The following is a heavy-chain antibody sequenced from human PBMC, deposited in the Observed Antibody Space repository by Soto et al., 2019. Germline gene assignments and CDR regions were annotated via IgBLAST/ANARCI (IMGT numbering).Heavy chain of an antibody. Sequence: GESLKISCAASGFTFSSYWMSWVRQAPGKGLEWVANIKQDGSEKYYVDSVKGRFTISRDNAKNSLYLQMNSLRAEDTAVYYCARDHPRGSSWYEHYYYGMDVWGQGTTVTVSS. CDR2: IKQDGSEK. CDR1: GFTFSSYW. V-gene: IGHV3-7*05. D-gene: IGHD6-13*01. CDR3: ARDHPRGSSWYEHYYYGMDV. J-gene: IGHJ6*02.